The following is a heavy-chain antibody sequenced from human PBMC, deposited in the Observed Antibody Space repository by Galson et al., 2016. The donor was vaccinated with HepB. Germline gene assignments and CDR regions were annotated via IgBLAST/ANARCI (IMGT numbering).Heavy chain of an antibody. J-gene: IGHJ2*01. CDR2: ISTTGNGI. D-gene: IGHD6-6*01. CDR3: ARARSASSVKLKRTFWYFDL. CDR1: GFTFSDYY. V-gene: IGHV3-11*01. Sequence: SLRLSCAASGFTFSDYYMTWIRQAPGVGLEWVSYISTTGNGILYADSVKGRFTISRDNARNSLFLQMNSLRAEDTAVYHCARARSASSVKLKRTFWYFDLWGRGTLVTVSS.